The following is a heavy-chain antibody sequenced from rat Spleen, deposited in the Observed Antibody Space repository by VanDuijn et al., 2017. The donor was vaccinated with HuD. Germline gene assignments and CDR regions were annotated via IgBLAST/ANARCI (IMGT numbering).Heavy chain of an antibody. CDR1: GFTFSDYK. Sequence: EVQLVESGGGLVQPGRSLKLSCAASGFTFSDYKMAWVRQAPKKGLEWVATITPGGGNTYYRDSVKGRFTISRDNAKSTLYLQMDSLRSEDTATYYCARGDLGDGSYWLDYWGQGVMVTVSS. J-gene: IGHJ2*01. CDR2: ITPGGGNT. CDR3: ARGDLGDGSYWLDY. V-gene: IGHV5-25*01. D-gene: IGHD1-12*02.